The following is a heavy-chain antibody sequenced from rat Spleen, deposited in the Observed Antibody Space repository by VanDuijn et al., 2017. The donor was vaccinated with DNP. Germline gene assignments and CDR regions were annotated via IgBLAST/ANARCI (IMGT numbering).Heavy chain of an antibody. Sequence: EVQLVESGGGLVQPGRSLKVSCTASGFTFSDYYMAWVRQAPTKGLEWVASISYDGSSTYYRDSVKGRFTVSRDNAKSTLYLQMNSLRSEDTATYYCAIANGDYWGQGVMVTVSS. CDR3: AIANGDY. CDR2: ISYDGSST. V-gene: IGHV5-22*01. D-gene: IGHD4-1*01. J-gene: IGHJ2*01. CDR1: GFTFSDYY.